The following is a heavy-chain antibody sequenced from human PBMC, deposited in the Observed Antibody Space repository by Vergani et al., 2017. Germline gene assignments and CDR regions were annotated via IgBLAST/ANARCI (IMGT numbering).Heavy chain of an antibody. D-gene: IGHD2-2*01. V-gene: IGHV4-61*02. CDR2: IYTSGNT. J-gene: IGHJ3*02. CDR1: GASISSDNYY. CDR3: ARGGGDIVVVGLDAFDI. Sequence: QVQLQESGPGLVKPSQTLSLTCTVSGASISSDNYYWNWIRQPAGKGLEWIGRIYTSGNTNYNPSLKSRVTISVDPSKNKLSLKLSSGTAADPAVYYCARGGGDIVVVGLDAFDIWGQGTMVTVSS.